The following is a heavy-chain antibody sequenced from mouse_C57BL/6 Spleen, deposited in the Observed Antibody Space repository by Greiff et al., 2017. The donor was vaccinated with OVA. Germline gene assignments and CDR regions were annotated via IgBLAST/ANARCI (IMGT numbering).Heavy chain of an antibody. D-gene: IGHD2-3*01. CDR3: ASPGGYYPYYYAMDY. J-gene: IGHJ4*01. V-gene: IGHV5-17*01. CDR2: ISSGSSTI. CDR1: GFTFSDYG. Sequence: EVNLVESGGGLVKPGGSLKLSCAASGFTFSDYGMHWVRQAPEKGLEWVAYISSGSSTIYYADTVKGRFTISRDNAKNTLFLQMTSLRSEDTAMYYCASPGGYYPYYYAMDYWGQGTSVTVSS.